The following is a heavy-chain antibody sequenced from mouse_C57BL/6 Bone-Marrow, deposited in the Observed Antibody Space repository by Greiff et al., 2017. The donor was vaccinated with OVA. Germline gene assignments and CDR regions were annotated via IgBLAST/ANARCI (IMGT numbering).Heavy chain of an antibody. CDR3: AREALSGFAY. CDR1: GYTFTSYW. D-gene: IGHD1-1*02. CDR2: IDPSDSYT. J-gene: IGHJ3*01. V-gene: IGHV1-50*01. Sequence: QVQLKQPGAELVKPGASVKLSCKASGYTFTSYWMQWVKQRPGQGLEWIGEIDPSDSYTNYNQKFKGKATLTVDTSSSTAYMQLSSLTSEDSAVYYCAREALSGFAYWGQGTLVTVSA.